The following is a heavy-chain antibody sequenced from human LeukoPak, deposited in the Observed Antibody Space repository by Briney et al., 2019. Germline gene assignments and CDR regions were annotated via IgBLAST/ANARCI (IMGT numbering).Heavy chain of an antibody. CDR2: ISSSSNYI. CDR3: ARDRSYCSNTSCYLRDFDY. V-gene: IGHV3-21*01. Sequence: GGSLRLSCAAPGFTFSYYSMHWVRQAPGKGLEWVSSISSSSNYIYYAGSVKGRFTISRDNAKNSLYLQMNSLRAEDTAVYYCARDRSYCSNTSCYLRDFDYWGQGTLVTVSS. D-gene: IGHD2-2*01. CDR1: GFTFSYYS. J-gene: IGHJ4*02.